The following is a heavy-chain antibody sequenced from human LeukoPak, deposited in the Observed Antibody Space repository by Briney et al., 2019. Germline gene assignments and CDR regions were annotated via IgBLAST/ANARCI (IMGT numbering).Heavy chain of an antibody. D-gene: IGHD2-2*01. CDR1: GGSISSGDYY. CDR3: ARENCSSTSCYPDY. V-gene: IGHV4-30-4*08. J-gene: IGHJ4*02. CDR2: IYYSGST. Sequence: SETLSLTCTVSGGSISSGDYYWSWIRQPPGKGLEWIGYIYYSGSTYYNPSLKSRVTISVDTSKNQFSLKLSSVTAADTAVYYCARENCSSTSCYPDYWGQGTLATVSS.